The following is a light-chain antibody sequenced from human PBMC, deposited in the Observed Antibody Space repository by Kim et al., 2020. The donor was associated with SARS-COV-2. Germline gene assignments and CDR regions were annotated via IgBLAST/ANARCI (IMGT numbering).Light chain of an antibody. V-gene: IGLV2-8*01. CDR3: SSYADSNNLRV. Sequence: QSVTVSCTGASRGNVCFYSVTWDQHCPGKAPKLSVCEVSKRPSGVPDRFSGSKSGNTASLTISGLQAKDEADYYCSSYADSNNLRVFGTGTKVTVL. CDR1: SRGNVCFYS. J-gene: IGLJ1*01. CDR2: EVS.